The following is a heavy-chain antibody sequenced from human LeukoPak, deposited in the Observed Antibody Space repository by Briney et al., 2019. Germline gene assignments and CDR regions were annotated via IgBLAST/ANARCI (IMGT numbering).Heavy chain of an antibody. CDR3: ARQYSSSSYGMDV. Sequence: GGSLRLSCAASGFTFSSYWMSWVRQAPGKGLEWVANIKQDGSEKYYVDSVKGRFTISRDNAKNSLYLQMNSLRAEDTAVYYCARQYSSSSYGMDVWGRGTTVTVSS. CDR1: GFTFSSYW. V-gene: IGHV3-7*01. D-gene: IGHD6-6*01. J-gene: IGHJ6*02. CDR2: IKQDGSEK.